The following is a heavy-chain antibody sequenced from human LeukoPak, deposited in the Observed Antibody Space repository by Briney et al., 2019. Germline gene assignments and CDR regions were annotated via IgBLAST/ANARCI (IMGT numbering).Heavy chain of an antibody. CDR1: GFTFSSYA. D-gene: IGHD3-3*01. Sequence: AGGSLRLSCAASGFTFSSYAMSWVRRAPWKGLEWVSAISGSGGSTYYADSVKGRFTISRDNSKNTLYLQMNSLRAEDTAVYYCAKTPLPLRFLEWLCDYWGQGTLVTVSS. V-gene: IGHV3-23*01. CDR2: ISGSGGST. CDR3: AKTPLPLRFLEWLCDY. J-gene: IGHJ4*02.